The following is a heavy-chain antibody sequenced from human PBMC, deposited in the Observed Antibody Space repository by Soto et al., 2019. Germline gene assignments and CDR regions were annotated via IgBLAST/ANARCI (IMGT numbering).Heavy chain of an antibody. J-gene: IGHJ6*02. D-gene: IGHD6-13*01. Sequence: PSETLSLTCTVSGGSISSYYWSWIRQPAGKGLEWIGRIYTSGSTNYNPSLKSRVTMSVDTSKNQFSLKLSSVTAADTAAYYCARDQYSSSWGSYYYYGMGVWGQGTTVTVSS. V-gene: IGHV4-4*07. CDR1: GGSISSYY. CDR2: IYTSGST. CDR3: ARDQYSSSWGSYYYYGMGV.